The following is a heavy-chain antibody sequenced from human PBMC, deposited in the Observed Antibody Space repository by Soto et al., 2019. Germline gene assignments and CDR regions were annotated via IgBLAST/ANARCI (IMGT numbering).Heavy chain of an antibody. CDR3: ASRGYDSSGYPNRRAFDI. CDR1: GGTFSSFG. V-gene: IGHV1-69*13. D-gene: IGHD3-22*01. J-gene: IGHJ3*02. CDR2: IIPVFGRP. Sequence: GASVKVSCKASGGTFSSFGISWVRQAPGQGLEWMGGIIPVFGRPNYAQRFRGRLTITADESTNTGYMELIDLRSEDAAVYYCASRGYDSSGYPNRRAFDIWGQGTMVTVSS.